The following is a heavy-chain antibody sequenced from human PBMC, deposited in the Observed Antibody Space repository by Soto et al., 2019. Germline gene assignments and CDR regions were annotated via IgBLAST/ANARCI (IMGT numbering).Heavy chain of an antibody. CDR3: ARYYDSWSGYFMGPETSHFGMGV. Sequence: PGGSLRLSCAPSGFTFSSYIMNWVRQATARGLEWLAYISSSRSNIYQADLLKRRFTISSGNANNSPYLQMNSLTAPDTGVYFCARYYDSWSGYFMGPETSHFGMGVWDQGTTVTVSS. CDR2: ISSSRSNI. D-gene: IGHD3-3*01. CDR1: GFTFSSYI. V-gene: IGHV3-21*01. J-gene: IGHJ6*02.